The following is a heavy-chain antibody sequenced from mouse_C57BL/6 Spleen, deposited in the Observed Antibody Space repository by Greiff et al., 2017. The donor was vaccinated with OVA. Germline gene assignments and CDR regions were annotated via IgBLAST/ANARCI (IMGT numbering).Heavy chain of an antibody. CDR2: INPSTGGT. CDR1: GYSFTGYY. J-gene: IGHJ2*01. V-gene: IGHV1-42*01. Sequence: VQLQQSGPELVKPGASVKISCKASGYSFTGYYMNWVKQSPEKSLEWIGEINPSTGGTTYNQKFKAKATLTVAKSSSTAYMQLKSLTSEDSAVYYCARSDPYGFDYWGQGTTLTVSS. CDR3: ARSDPYGFDY. D-gene: IGHD1-1*01.